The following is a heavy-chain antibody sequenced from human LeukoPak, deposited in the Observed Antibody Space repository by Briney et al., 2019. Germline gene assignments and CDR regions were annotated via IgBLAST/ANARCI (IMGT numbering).Heavy chain of an antibody. V-gene: IGHV1-2*02. CDR2: INPNSGGT. CDR1: GYTFTGYY. J-gene: IGHJ4*02. D-gene: IGHD6-13*01. Sequence: ASVKVSCKASGYTFTGYYIHWVRQAPGQGLEWMGWINPNSGGTNYAQKFQGRVTMTRDTSISTAYMELSRLRSDDAAVYYCARAPPYSSNWTTFDYWGQGTLVTVSS. CDR3: ARAPPYSSNWTTFDY.